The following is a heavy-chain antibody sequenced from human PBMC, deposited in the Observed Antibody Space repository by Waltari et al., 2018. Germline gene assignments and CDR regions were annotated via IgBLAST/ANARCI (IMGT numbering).Heavy chain of an antibody. CDR2: IRSKAYGGTT. CDR1: GFTFGDYA. D-gene: IGHD1-20*01. CDR3: TRAYNSDGYKWGLNYYMDV. Sequence: EVQLVESGGGLVQPGRSLRLSCTASGFTFGDYAMSWFRQAPGKGLEWVGFIRSKAYGGTTEYAASVKGRFTISRDDSKSIAYLQMNSLKTEDTAVYYCTRAYNSDGYKWGLNYYMDVWGKGTTVTISS. J-gene: IGHJ6*03. V-gene: IGHV3-49*03.